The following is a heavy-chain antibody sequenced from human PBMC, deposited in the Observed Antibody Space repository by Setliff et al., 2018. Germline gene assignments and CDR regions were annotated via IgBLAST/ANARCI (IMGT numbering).Heavy chain of an antibody. CDR2: FHTGGST. D-gene: IGHD3-3*01. J-gene: IGHJ5*02. CDR3: ARAGPTVTISRVLVVSSFDP. V-gene: IGHV4-61*09. Sequence: PSETLSLTCTVSGDSISSGSYYWTWIRQPAGKGLEWIGHFHTGGSTNYNRSLRSRVSISVDTSKNQFSLKLSSVTAADTATYYCARAGPTVTISRVLVVSSFDPWGQGSRVTVSS. CDR1: GDSISSGSYY.